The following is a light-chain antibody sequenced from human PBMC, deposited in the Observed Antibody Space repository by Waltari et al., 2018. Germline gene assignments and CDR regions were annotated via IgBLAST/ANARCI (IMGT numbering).Light chain of an antibody. CDR2: RNN. CDR3: AAWDDSLSGVV. J-gene: IGLJ2*01. V-gene: IGLV1-47*01. Sequence: QSVLTQPPSASGTPGQRVTISCSGSSSNIGSNYVYWYQQLPGTAPKLLIYRNNQRPSGGPDRFSGSKSGTSASLAISGFRSEDEADYYCAAWDDSLSGVVFGGGTKLTVL. CDR1: SSNIGSNY.